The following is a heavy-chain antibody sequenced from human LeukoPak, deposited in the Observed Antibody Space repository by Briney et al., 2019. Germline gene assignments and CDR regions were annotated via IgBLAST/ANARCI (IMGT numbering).Heavy chain of an antibody. V-gene: IGHV3-33*01. J-gene: IGHJ6*02. D-gene: IGHD3-22*01. CDR3: ARVPPPDSSGYRGYYYYGMDV. CDR1: GFTFSSYG. CDR2: IWYDGTKK. Sequence: PGGSLRLSCAASGFTFSSYGMHWVRQAPGKGLEWVAVIWYDGTKKYYADSVKGRFTISRDNSKNTLYLQMNSLRAEDTAVYYCARVPPPDSSGYRGYYYYGMDVWGQGTTVTVSS.